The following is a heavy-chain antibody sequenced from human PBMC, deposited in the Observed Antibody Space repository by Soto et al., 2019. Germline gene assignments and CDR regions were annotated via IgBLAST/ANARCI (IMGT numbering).Heavy chain of an antibody. CDR1: GFSFSPYG. CDR2: VWVDGRNK. D-gene: IGHD4-17*01. J-gene: IGHJ6*02. CDR3: GRASVTTTVTRGGMDV. V-gene: IGHV3-33*01. Sequence: QVQLVESGGGVVQPGTSLTLSCGASGFSFSPYGFHWVRQAPGKGLEWVAVVWVDGRNKYYADSVKGRFTISRDDSKNTLYLRMNSLRDEDTAVYYCGRASVTTTVTRGGMDVWGQGTTVTVSS.